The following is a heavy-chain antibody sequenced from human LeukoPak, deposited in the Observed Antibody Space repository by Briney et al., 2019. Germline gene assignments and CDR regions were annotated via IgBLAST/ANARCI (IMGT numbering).Heavy chain of an antibody. Sequence: PGRSLRLSCAASGFNFRSYGMHWVRQAPGKGLEWVAVISTDGNDKYHADSVKGRFTISRDNSKNTLYLQMNRLRAEDTAVYYCARDSIVGFPYYFDYWGQGTLVTVSS. V-gene: IGHV3-30*03. D-gene: IGHD3-16*02. CDR2: ISTDGNDK. CDR1: GFNFRSYG. CDR3: ARDSIVGFPYYFDY. J-gene: IGHJ4*02.